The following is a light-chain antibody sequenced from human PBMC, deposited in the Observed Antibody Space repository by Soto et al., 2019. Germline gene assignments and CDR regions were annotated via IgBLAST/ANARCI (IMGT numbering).Light chain of an antibody. CDR3: QQYGSSRT. CDR1: QSVSSSY. CDR2: GAS. J-gene: IGKJ1*01. Sequence: EIVLTQSPGTLSLSPGERATLSCRASQSVSSSYLAWYQQKPGQAPRLLIYGASSRATAIPDRFSGSGSATDFPLTISRLEPEDVAVYYCQQYGSSRTFGQGTKVEIK. V-gene: IGKV3-20*01.